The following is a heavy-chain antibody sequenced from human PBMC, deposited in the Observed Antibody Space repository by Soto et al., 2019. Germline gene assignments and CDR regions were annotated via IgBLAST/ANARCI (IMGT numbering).Heavy chain of an antibody. Sequence: PGGSLRLSCAASGFTFDDYAMHWVRQAPGKGLEWVSGISWNSGSIGYADSVKGRFTISRDNAKNSLYLQMNSLRAEDTALYYCATGSSGYCSGGSCLPFDYWGQGT. CDR1: GFTFDDYA. CDR3: ATGSSGYCSGGSCLPFDY. D-gene: IGHD2-15*01. V-gene: IGHV3-9*01. J-gene: IGHJ4*02. CDR2: ISWNSGSI.